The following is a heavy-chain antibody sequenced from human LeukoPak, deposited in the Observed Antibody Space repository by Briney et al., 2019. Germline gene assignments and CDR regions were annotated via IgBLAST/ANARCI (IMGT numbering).Heavy chain of an antibody. D-gene: IGHD4-11*01. CDR1: GFTFSSYD. CDR3: ARAHTVTWDYLDY. Sequence: GGSLRLSCAASGFTFSSYDMHWVRQAPGKGLEWVAIISYDGSNKYYAGSVKGRFTISRDNSKNTLYLQMNSLRAEDTAVYYCARAHTVTWDYLDYWGQGTLVTVSS. CDR2: ISYDGSNK. V-gene: IGHV3-30*04. J-gene: IGHJ4*02.